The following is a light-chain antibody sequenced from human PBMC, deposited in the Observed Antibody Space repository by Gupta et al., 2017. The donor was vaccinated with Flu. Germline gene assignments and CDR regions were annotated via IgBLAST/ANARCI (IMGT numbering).Light chain of an antibody. CDR1: QSVSSN. CDR2: DAS. V-gene: IGKV3-15*01. J-gene: IGKJ1*01. CDR3: QQYNNWRT. Sequence: EQVMTQSPATLSVSPGERATLSCRASQSVSSNLAWYQQKPGQAPRLLIYDASTRATGIPARFSGSGSGTEFTLTISSLQSEDFGVYYCQQYNNWRTFGQGTKVEIK.